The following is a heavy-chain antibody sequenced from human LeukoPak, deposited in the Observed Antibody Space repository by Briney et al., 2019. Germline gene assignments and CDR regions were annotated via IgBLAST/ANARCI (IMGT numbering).Heavy chain of an antibody. J-gene: IGHJ4*02. CDR1: GGSISSYY. D-gene: IGHD3-9*01. CDR3: ARGGVDWTFDY. CDR2: IYTSGGN. V-gene: IGHV4-4*07. Sequence: PSETLSLTCTVPGGSISSYYWSWIRPRAGKGLEWSGHIYTSGGNNYNPSLKSRLTMSVDTSKNQFSLKLSSVPAADTAVYYCARGGVDWTFDYWGQGTLVTVSS.